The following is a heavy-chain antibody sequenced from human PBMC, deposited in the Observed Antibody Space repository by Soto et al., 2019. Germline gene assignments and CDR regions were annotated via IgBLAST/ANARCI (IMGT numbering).Heavy chain of an antibody. CDR1: SGSITSTHW. V-gene: IGHV4-4*02. Sequence: QVQLQESGPGLVKPSGTLSLTCAVSSGSITSTHWWSWVRQSPGKGLEWIGEIYHSGSINYNPSFAGRLTISVDKSRSQFSLKLNSVTAADTAVYYCARDYGDNAGGYYFDFWGQGTLVTVSS. CDR3: ARDYGDNAGGYYFDF. D-gene: IGHD4-17*01. J-gene: IGHJ4*02. CDR2: IYHSGSI.